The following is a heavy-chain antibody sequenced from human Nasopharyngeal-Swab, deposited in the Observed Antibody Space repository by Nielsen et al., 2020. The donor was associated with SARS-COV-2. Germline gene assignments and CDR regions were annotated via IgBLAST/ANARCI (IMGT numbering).Heavy chain of an antibody. CDR3: ARRTEYRASYYLGGYFDY. J-gene: IGHJ4*02. D-gene: IGHD1-26*01. CDR1: GVSISSSNYY. CDR2: LYYSGFT. V-gene: IGHV4-39*01. Sequence: SETLSLTCSVSGVSISSSNYYWGWIRQPPGKGLEWIAGLYYSGFTYYNPSLKSRVTISVDTSKNQISLKLRSVTAADTAVYYCARRTEYRASYYLGGYFDYWGQGTLVTVSS.